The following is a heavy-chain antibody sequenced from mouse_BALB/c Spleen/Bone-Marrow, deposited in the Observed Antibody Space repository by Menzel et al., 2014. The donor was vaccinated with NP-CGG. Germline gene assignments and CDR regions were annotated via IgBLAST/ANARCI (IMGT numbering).Heavy chain of an antibody. Sequence: VKLVESGAELARPGASVKMSCKASGYTFTSYTMHWVKQRPGQGLEWIGYINPSSGYTNYNQKFKDKATLTADKSSSTAYMQLSSLTSEDSAVYYCAREKGITFAYWGQGTLDTVSA. CDR3: AREKGITFAY. D-gene: IGHD2-4*01. V-gene: IGHV1-4*01. CDR2: INPSSGYT. CDR1: GYTFTSYT. J-gene: IGHJ3*01.